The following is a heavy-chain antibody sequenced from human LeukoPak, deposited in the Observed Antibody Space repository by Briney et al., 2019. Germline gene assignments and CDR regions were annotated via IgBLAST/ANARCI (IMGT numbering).Heavy chain of an antibody. Sequence: SQTLSLTCTVSGGSISSGSYYWSWIRQPAGKGLEWIGRIYTSGSTNYNPSLKSRVTISVDTSKNQFSLKLSSVTAADTAVYYCAKDGLDIVATPFDYWGQGTLVTVSS. J-gene: IGHJ4*02. D-gene: IGHD5-12*01. CDR2: IYTSGST. CDR1: GGSISSGSYY. V-gene: IGHV4-61*02. CDR3: AKDGLDIVATPFDY.